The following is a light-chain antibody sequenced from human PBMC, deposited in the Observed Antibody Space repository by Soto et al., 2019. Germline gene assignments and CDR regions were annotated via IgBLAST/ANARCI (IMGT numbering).Light chain of an antibody. CDR3: QKYDQLPFT. CDR2: DVS. Sequence: DIQMTQSPSSLSAFVGDRVTITCQASHDINNYLNWYQHKPGKAPKLLIYDVSRLDTGVPPRFRGNQSGADFPLTISRLQAEDIATYYCQKYDQLPFTLGGGTKVEIK. CDR1: HDINNY. J-gene: IGKJ4*01. V-gene: IGKV1-33*01.